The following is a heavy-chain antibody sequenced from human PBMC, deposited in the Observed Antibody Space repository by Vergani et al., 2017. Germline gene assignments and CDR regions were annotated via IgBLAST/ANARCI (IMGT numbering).Heavy chain of an antibody. D-gene: IGHD3-22*01. CDR2: ISAYNGHT. CDR1: GYTLLNHG. CDR3: ARSSGYYSYYFDF. J-gene: IGHJ4*02. V-gene: IGHV1-18*01. Sequence: QVQLVQSGGEMKKPGASVKLSCRASGYTLLNHGLSWVRQAPGQGLEWMGWISAYNGHTHFAQKFQGRVTMTTDTVTNTAYMELRSLRSDDTAVYYCARSSGYYSYYFDFWGQGTLVTVSS.